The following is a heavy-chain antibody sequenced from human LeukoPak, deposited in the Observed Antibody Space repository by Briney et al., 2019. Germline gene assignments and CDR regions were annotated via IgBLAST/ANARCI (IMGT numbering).Heavy chain of an antibody. Sequence: SETLSLTCTVSGGSISSSSYYWGWLRQPPGKGLEWIGSIYYSGSTYYNPSLKSRVTISVDTSKNQFSLKLSSVTAADTAVYYCARGAYYYYYGMDVWGQGTTVTVSS. CDR1: GGSISSSSYY. CDR3: ARGAYYYYYGMDV. CDR2: IYYSGST. V-gene: IGHV4-39*01. J-gene: IGHJ6*02.